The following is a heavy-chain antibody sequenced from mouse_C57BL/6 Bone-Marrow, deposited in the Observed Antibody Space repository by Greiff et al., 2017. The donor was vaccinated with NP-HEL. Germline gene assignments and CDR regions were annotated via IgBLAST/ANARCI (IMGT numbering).Heavy chain of an antibody. V-gene: IGHV1-82*01. Sequence: VQLQQSGPELVKPGASVKISCKASGYAFSSSWMNWVKQRPGKGLEWIGGIYPGDGDTNYNGKFKGKATLTADKSSSTAYMQLSSLTSEDSAVYFCARDVTTVEGYWGHGTTLTVSS. CDR2: IYPGDGDT. D-gene: IGHD1-1*01. CDR1: GYAFSSSW. CDR3: ARDVTTVEGY. J-gene: IGHJ2*01.